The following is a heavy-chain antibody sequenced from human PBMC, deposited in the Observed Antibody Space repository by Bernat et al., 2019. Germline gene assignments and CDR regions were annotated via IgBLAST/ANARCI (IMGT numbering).Heavy chain of an antibody. J-gene: IGHJ3*02. Sequence: EVQLVESGGGLVQPGGPLRLSCAASGFTFSSYEMNWVRQAPGKGLEWVSYISSSGSTIYYADSVKGRFTISRDNAKNSLYLQMNSLRAEDTAVYYCARALRRVPDAFDIWGQGTMVTVSS. V-gene: IGHV3-48*03. CDR2: ISSSGSTI. D-gene: IGHD4-17*01. CDR3: ARALRRVPDAFDI. CDR1: GFTFSSYE.